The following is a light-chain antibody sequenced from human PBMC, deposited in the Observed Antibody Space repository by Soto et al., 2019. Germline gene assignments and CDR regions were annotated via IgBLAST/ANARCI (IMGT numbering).Light chain of an antibody. V-gene: IGKV3-11*01. CDR1: QSISTN. J-gene: IGKJ1*01. CDR2: DTS. CDR3: QQRSDWPWT. Sequence: EIVLTHSPGTLSLSPWEGATLSCRASQSISTNLAWYQQTPGQAPRLLIHDTSNRATGIPARFSGSGSGTDFTLSISSLEPEDFVVYYCQQRSDWPWTFGQGTKVDIK.